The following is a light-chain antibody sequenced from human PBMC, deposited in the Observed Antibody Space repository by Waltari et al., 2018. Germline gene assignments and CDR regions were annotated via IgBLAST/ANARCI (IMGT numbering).Light chain of an antibody. J-gene: IGLJ2*01. CDR1: SSTIVAAYD. Sequence: QSVLTQPPSMSGAPGQRVTISCTGRSSTIVAAYDVHWYQRLPGEAPQVIIYDNNNRPSGVPDRFSGSKSGTSATLAITGLQAEDEADYYCQSYDTSLNAVFGGGTKLTVL. CDR3: QSYDTSLNAV. V-gene: IGLV1-40*01. CDR2: DNN.